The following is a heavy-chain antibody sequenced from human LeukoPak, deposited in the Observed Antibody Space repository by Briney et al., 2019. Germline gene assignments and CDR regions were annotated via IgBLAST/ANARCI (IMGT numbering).Heavy chain of an antibody. V-gene: IGHV3-7*01. Sequence: GGSLRLSCAASGFTFSSYWMSWVRQAPGKGLEWVANIKQDGSEKYYVDPVKGRFTISRDNAKNSLYLQMNSLRAEDTAAYYCARPPRQSYYFDYWGQGTLVTVSS. J-gene: IGHJ4*02. CDR2: IKQDGSEK. CDR3: ARPPRQSYYFDY. D-gene: IGHD6-19*01. CDR1: GFTFSSYW.